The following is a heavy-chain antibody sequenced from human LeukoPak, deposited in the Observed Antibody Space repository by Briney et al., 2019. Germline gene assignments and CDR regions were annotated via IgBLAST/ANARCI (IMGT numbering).Heavy chain of an antibody. Sequence: PGESLSLLCSVSSGHLYRYHWLWIRQPPRKGLEYIGHIHYTGYTDQNPSLKSRVIMSVDTPKSQFSLRLIPVTASDTAVYFCAGAPNRHYFDYWGQRTLVAVPS. V-gene: IGHV4-59*01. J-gene: IGHJ4*02. CDR2: IHYTGYT. CDR3: AGAPNRHYFDY. CDR1: SGHLYRYH.